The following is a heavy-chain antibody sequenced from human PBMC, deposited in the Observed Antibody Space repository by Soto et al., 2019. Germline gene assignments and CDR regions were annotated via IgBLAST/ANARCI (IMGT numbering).Heavy chain of an antibody. V-gene: IGHV1-18*01. D-gene: IGHD6-13*01. Sequence: QVQLVQSGAEVKKPGASVKVSCKASGYTFTSYGISWVRQAPGQGLEWMGWISAYNGNTNYAQKLQGRVTMTTDTSTRTAYMELRSLRSDDTAVYYCARVYIAQQLVNDAFDIWGQGTMVTVSS. CDR1: GYTFTSYG. J-gene: IGHJ3*02. CDR2: ISAYNGNT. CDR3: ARVYIAQQLVNDAFDI.